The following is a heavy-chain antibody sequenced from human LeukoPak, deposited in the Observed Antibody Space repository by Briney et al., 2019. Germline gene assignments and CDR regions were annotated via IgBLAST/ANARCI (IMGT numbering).Heavy chain of an antibody. CDR3: AKGNYEFDY. CDR1: GFTFSSYA. Sequence: GGSLRLSCAASGFTFSSYAMSWVRQAPGRGLEWVAVIWYDGSNKYYADSVKGRFTISRDNSKNTLYLQMNSLRAEDTAVYYCAKGNYEFDYWGQGTLVTVSS. V-gene: IGHV3-33*06. D-gene: IGHD1-7*01. CDR2: IWYDGSNK. J-gene: IGHJ4*02.